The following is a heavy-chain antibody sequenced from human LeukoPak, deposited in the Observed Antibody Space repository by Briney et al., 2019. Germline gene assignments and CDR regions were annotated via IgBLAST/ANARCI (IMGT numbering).Heavy chain of an antibody. CDR2: IHYTGRT. V-gene: IGHV4-59*13. CDR3: ARGRPDPQNIDYWDY. J-gene: IGHJ4*02. CDR1: RGSISTYY. Sequence: PSETLSLTCTISRGSISTYYWSWIRQTPGTTLEWIGNIHYTGRTRYNPSLESRVTMSLDTPKNEFSLRLTSMTAADAAFYYCARGRPDPQNIDYWDYWGQGILVTVSS. D-gene: IGHD3/OR15-3a*01.